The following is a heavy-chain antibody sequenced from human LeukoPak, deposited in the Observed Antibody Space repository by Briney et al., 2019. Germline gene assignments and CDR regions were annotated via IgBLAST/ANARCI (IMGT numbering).Heavy chain of an antibody. J-gene: IGHJ4*02. CDR1: GGSISSHY. D-gene: IGHD5-24*01. CDR3: ARGGAGYNSYYFDY. CDR2: IYYSGST. V-gene: IGHV4-59*11. Sequence: SETLSLTCTVSGGSISSHYWRWIRQPPGKGLEWIGYIYYSGSTNYNPSLKSRVTISVDTSKNQFSLKLSYLTAADTAVYYCARGGAGYNSYYFDYCGQGTLVTVSS.